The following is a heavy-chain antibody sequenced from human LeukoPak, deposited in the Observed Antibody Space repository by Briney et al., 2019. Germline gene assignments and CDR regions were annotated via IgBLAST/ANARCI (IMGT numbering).Heavy chain of an antibody. CDR2: INQDVSRI. CDR3: ARLKDDFTKFDH. CDR1: GFSFSRYW. Sequence: GRSLRLSCAGSGFSFSRYWMAWVRQAPGKGLEWVASINQDVSRIHYVDSVKGRFTISRDNAKSSLFLQMTSLRVEDTAVYYCARLKDDFTKFDHWSQGTLVTVSS. J-gene: IGHJ4*02. D-gene: IGHD3-3*01. V-gene: IGHV3-7*01.